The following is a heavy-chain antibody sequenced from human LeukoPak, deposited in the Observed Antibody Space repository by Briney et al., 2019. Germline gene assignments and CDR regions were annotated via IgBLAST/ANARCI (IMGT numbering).Heavy chain of an antibody. CDR2: ISYDGSNK. J-gene: IGHJ6*03. D-gene: IGHD2-21*01. CDR1: GFTFSSYV. Sequence: PGGSLRLSCAASGFTFSSYVMHWVRQAPGKGLEWVAIISYDGSNKYYADSVKGRFTISRDNSKNTLYLQMNSLRAEDTAVYYCARDQGLVVHYMDVWGKGTTVTVSS. CDR3: ARDQGLVVHYMDV. V-gene: IGHV3-30*04.